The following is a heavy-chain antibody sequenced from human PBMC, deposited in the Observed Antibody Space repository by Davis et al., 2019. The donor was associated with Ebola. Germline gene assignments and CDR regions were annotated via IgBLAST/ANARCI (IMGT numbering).Heavy chain of an antibody. CDR2: IWYDGSNK. CDR3: ARDGSSGGSRFFDY. J-gene: IGHJ4*02. V-gene: IGHV3-33*01. D-gene: IGHD2-15*01. CDR1: GFTFSSYG. Sequence: PGGSLRLSCAASGFTFSSYGMHWVRQAPGKGLEWVAVIWYDGSNKYYADSVKGRFTISRDNSKNTLYLQMNSLRAEDTAVYYCARDGSSGGSRFFDYWGQGTLVTVSS.